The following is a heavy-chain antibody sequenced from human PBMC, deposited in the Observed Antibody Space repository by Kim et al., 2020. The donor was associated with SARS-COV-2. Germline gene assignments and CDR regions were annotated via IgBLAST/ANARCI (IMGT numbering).Heavy chain of an antibody. Sequence: GGSLRLSCAASGFSFSSYWMTWVRQAPGKGLEWVANIKDDGSEKDYVDSVKGRFTISRDNAKNSLYLQMNSLRAEDTAVYYCARADWQYFNHKNCYRRGYYFDSWGQGTLVAVSS. CDR2: IKDDGSEK. D-gene: IGHD2-2*02. CDR3: ARADWQYFNHKNCYRRGYYFDS. V-gene: IGHV3-7*01. J-gene: IGHJ4*02. CDR1: GFSFSSYW.